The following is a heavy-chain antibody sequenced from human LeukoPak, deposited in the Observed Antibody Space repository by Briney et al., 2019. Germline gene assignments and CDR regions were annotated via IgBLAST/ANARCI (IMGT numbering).Heavy chain of an antibody. V-gene: IGHV4-34*01. J-gene: IGHJ4*02. D-gene: IGHD3-22*01. CDR1: GGSFSGYY. CDR2: INHSGST. CDR3: ARGPYYYDSNGYSGPDY. Sequence: SETLSLTCAVYGGSFSGYYWSWIRQPPGKGLEWIGEINHSGSTNYNPSLKSRVTISVDTSKNQFSLKLSSVTAADTAVYYCARGPYYYDSNGYSGPDYWGQGTLVTVSS.